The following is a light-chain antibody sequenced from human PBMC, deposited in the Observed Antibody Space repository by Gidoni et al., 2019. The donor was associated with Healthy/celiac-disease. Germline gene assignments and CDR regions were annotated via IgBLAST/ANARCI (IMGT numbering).Light chain of an antibody. J-gene: IGLJ1*01. CDR3: QAWDSSTAWV. CDR1: KLGDKY. Sequence: SYELTQPPSVSVSPGQTASITCSGDKLGDKYACWYQQKPGQSPVLVIDQDSKRPSGIPDRFSGSNSGNTATLTISGTQAMDEADYYCQAWDSSTAWVFGTGTKVTVL. V-gene: IGLV3-1*01. CDR2: QDS.